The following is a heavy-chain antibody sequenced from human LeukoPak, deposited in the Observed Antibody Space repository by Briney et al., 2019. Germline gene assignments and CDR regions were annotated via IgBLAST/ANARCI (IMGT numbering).Heavy chain of an antibody. CDR3: AKGEGWCSSTSCENAFDI. Sequence: GGSLRLSCAASGFTFRSYAMNWVRQAPGKGLEWVSAISGSGGSTYYADSVKGRFTISRDNSKNTLYLQMNSLRAEDTAVYYCAKGEGWCSSTSCENAFDIWGQGTMVTVSS. J-gene: IGHJ3*02. D-gene: IGHD2-2*01. CDR2: ISGSGGST. V-gene: IGHV3-23*01. CDR1: GFTFRSYA.